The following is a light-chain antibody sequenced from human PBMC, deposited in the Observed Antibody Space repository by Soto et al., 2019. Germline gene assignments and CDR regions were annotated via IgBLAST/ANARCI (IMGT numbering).Light chain of an antibody. CDR2: ASY. CDR3: QHSYITPRYT. CDR1: QSISSH. J-gene: IGKJ2*01. V-gene: IGKV1-39*01. Sequence: DIQITQSPSSLSASVGDRVTITCRASQSISSHLNWYQHKPGRPPRLLIFASYILEGGVPSRFSGSGSDTYFTLTLDSLQPEDVATYYCQHSYITPRYTFGQGTKVAI.